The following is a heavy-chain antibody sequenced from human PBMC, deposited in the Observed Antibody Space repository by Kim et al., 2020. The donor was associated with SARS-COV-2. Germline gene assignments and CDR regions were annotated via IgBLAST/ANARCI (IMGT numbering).Heavy chain of an antibody. CDR1: GFTFSTYW. CDR2: LKEDGSEK. Sequence: GGSLRLSCAVSGFTFSTYWMTWVRQTPGKGLEWVANLKEDGSEKHYVDSVKGRFTISRDNANNLLYLQMNSLRVEDTAVYYCAREFSGGPDYWGQGTLVTVSS. D-gene: IGHD2-15*01. V-gene: IGHV3-7*03. J-gene: IGHJ4*02. CDR3: AREFSGGPDY.